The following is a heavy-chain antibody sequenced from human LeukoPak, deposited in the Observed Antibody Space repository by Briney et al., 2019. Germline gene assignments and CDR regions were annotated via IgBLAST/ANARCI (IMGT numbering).Heavy chain of an antibody. CDR3: ARDFVVVTAIIHYYGMDV. CDR2: INPNSGGT. J-gene: IGHJ6*02. V-gene: IGHV1-2*04. Sequence: ASVKVSCKASGYTFTGYYMHWVRQAPGQGLEWMGWINPNSGGTNYAQKFQGWVTMTRDTSISTAYMELSRLRSDDTAVNYCARDFVVVTAIIHYYGMDVWGQGTTVTVSS. CDR1: GYTFTGYY. D-gene: IGHD2-21*02.